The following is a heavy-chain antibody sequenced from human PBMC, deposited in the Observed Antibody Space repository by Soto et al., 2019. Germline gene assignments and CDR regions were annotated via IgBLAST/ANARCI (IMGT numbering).Heavy chain of an antibody. CDR2: IYTRGST. J-gene: IGHJ2*01. CDR3: AIGYWYVDL. CDR1: GDSISSNY. V-gene: IGHV4-4*07. Sequence: QVQLQESGPGLVKSSETLSVTCHVSGDSISSNYWSWIRQPAGQGLEWIGRIYTRGSTTYNHSLKSRVTMSADTSKNQFSLKLSAVTAADTALYYCAIGYWYVDLWGRGTLVTVSS.